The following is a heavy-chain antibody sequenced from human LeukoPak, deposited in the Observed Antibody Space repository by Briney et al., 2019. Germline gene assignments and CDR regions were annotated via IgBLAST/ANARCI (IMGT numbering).Heavy chain of an antibody. CDR3: ARGPDSSGYYYFDY. CDR1: GGSVSSGSYY. CDR2: IYYSGST. Sequence: SETLSLTCTVSGGSVSSGSYYWSWIRQHPGKGLEWIGYIYYSGSTYYNPSLKSRVTTSVDTSKNQFSLKLSSVTAADTAVYYCARGPDSSGYYYFDYWGQGTLVTVAS. V-gene: IGHV4-31*03. D-gene: IGHD3-22*01. J-gene: IGHJ4*02.